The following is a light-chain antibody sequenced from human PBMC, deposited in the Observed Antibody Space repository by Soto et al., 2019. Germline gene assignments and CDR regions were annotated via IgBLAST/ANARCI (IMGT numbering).Light chain of an antibody. CDR2: TAS. Sequence: DIQMTQSTSSLSASVGDRVTITCRASQTINNYLNWYQQKPGKAPKLLIYTASSLQSGVPSRFSGSRSGTDFTLTISSLQPEDFATYYCQQSSTARAFGQGTKVDIK. J-gene: IGKJ1*01. V-gene: IGKV1-39*01. CDR1: QTINNY. CDR3: QQSSTARA.